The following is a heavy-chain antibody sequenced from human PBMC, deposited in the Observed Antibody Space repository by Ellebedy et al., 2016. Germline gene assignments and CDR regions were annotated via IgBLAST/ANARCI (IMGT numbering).Heavy chain of an antibody. CDR2: IFHNGAT. CDR3: ARHAALYDSNGYLVRGRVFDN. V-gene: IGHV4-39*01. D-gene: IGHD3-22*01. J-gene: IGHJ4*02. CDR1: GDSVISRSYY. Sequence: SETLSLTCSVSGDSVISRSYYWGWVRQPPGKGLEWIGSIFHNGATYDNPSLKSRVSISVDASANQLSLNLRRLTAADTAVYFCARHAALYDSNGYLVRGRVFDNWGQGILVTVSS.